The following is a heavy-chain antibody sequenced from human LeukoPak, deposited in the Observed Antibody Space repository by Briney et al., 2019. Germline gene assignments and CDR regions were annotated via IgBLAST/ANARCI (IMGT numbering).Heavy chain of an antibody. D-gene: IGHD1-26*01. V-gene: IGHV4-34*01. CDR2: INHSGST. Sequence: TASETLSLTCAVYGGSFSGYYWSWIRQPPGKGLEWLGEINHSGSTNYNASLKSRVTISVDTSKNQFSLKLSSVTAADTAVYYCARGAALVGATGDFDYWGQGTLVTVSS. J-gene: IGHJ4*02. CDR3: ARGAALVGATGDFDY. CDR1: GGSFSGYY.